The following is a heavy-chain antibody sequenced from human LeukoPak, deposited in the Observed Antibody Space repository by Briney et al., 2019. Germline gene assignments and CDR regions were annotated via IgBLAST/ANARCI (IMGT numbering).Heavy chain of an antibody. CDR1: GFTFSSYG. CDR2: IWYDGSNK. D-gene: IGHD3-22*01. Sequence: GGSLRLSCAASGFTFSSYGMHWVRQAPGKGLEWVAVIWYDGSNKYYADSVKGRFTISRDNSKNTLYLQMNSLRAEDTAVYYCAREYYYDSSGYYSNFYYYYGMDVWGQGTTVTVSS. J-gene: IGHJ6*02. V-gene: IGHV3-30*19. CDR3: AREYYYDSSGYYSNFYYYYGMDV.